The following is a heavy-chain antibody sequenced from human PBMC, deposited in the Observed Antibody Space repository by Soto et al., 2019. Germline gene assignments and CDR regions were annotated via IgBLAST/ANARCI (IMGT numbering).Heavy chain of an antibody. CDR3: ARDDRYNYGSGSYYVGWFDP. J-gene: IGHJ5*02. CDR2: ISAYNGNT. D-gene: IGHD3-10*01. CDR1: VYTFTSYG. Sequence: ASVKVSCKASVYTFTSYGIGWVRQAPGQGLEWMGWISAYNGNTNYAQKLQGRVTMTTDTSTSTAYMELRSLRSDDTAVYYCARDDRYNYGSGSYYVGWFDPWGQGTPVTVSS. V-gene: IGHV1-18*01.